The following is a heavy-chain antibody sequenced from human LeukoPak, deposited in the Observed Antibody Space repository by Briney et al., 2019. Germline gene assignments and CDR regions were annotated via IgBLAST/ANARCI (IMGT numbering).Heavy chain of an antibody. CDR3: ATSKLADAFDI. CDR2: ISYTGGT. CDR1: GGSISSGVYY. Sequence: TLSLTCTVSGGSISSGVYYWSWIRQPPGKGLEWIGYISYTGGTYYNPSLKSRVTISVDTSKNQFSLKLSSVTAADTAVYYCATSKLADAFDIWGQGTMVTVSS. J-gene: IGHJ3*02. V-gene: IGHV4-30-4*08.